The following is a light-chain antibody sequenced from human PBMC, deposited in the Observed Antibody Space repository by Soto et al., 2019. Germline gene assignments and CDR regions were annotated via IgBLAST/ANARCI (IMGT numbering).Light chain of an antibody. CDR3: QQHSSSPWT. Sequence: DIVLTQSPGTLSLSAGESAALSCRASQSVTSDYLVWYRQKPGQAPRLLIYAVSSRAAGIPDRFSGSGSGTDFTLTITRLEPEDSAVYYCQQHSSSPWTFGQGTRVEV. CDR2: AVS. CDR1: QSVTSDY. J-gene: IGKJ1*01. V-gene: IGKV3-20*01.